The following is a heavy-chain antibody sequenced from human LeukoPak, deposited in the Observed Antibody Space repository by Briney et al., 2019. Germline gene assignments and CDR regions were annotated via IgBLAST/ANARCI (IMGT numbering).Heavy chain of an antibody. CDR1: GYTFTSYD. J-gene: IGHJ4*02. Sequence: ASVKVSCKASGYTFTSYDINWVRQATGQGLEWMGWMNPNSGNTGCAQKFQGRVTITRNTSISTAYMELSSLRSGDTAVYYCTREDSSALQDYWGQGTLVTVSS. D-gene: IGHD3-22*01. V-gene: IGHV1-8*03. CDR3: TREDSSALQDY. CDR2: MNPNSGNT.